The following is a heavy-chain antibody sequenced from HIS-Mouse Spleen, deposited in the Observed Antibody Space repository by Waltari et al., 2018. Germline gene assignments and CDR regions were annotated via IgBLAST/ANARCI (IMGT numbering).Heavy chain of an antibody. D-gene: IGHD3-10*01. J-gene: IGHJ3*02. Sequence: QVQLQQWGAGLLKPSETLSLTCAVDGGSFSGYYWSWIRQPPGTGLEGIGEINHSGSTNYNPSLKSRVTISVDTSKNQFSLKLSSVTAADTAVYYCARGVGIYDAFDIWGQGTMVTVSS. CDR3: ARGVGIYDAFDI. V-gene: IGHV4-34*01. CDR2: INHSGST. CDR1: GGSFSGYY.